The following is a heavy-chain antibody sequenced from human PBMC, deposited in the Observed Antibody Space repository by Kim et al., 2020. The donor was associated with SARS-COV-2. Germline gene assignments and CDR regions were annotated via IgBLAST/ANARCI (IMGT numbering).Heavy chain of an antibody. Sequence: TTYAQKFQGRVTRTRDPSINTAYMELSSLRSDDTAVYYCARRESTGWSIDYWGQGTLATVS. J-gene: IGHJ4*02. CDR2: T. CDR3: ARRESTGWSIDY. V-gene: IGHV1-2*02. D-gene: IGHD6-19*01.